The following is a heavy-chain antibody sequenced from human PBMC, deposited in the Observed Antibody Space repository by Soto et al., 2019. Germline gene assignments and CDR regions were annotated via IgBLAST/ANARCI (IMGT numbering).Heavy chain of an antibody. CDR3: ARDGHSSSSAAFDI. CDR1: GYTFTSYA. CDR2: INAGNGNT. Sequence: VKVSCKASGYTFTSYAMHWVRQAPGQRLEWMGWINAGNGNTKYSQKFQGRVTITRDTSASTAYMELSSLRSEDTAVYYCARDGHSSSSAAFDIWGQGTMVTVSS. D-gene: IGHD6-6*01. J-gene: IGHJ3*02. V-gene: IGHV1-3*01.